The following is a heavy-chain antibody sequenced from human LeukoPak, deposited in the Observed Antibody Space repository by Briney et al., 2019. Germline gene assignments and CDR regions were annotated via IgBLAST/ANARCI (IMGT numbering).Heavy chain of an antibody. CDR1: GGSISSYY. J-gene: IGHJ5*02. Sequence: TSETLSLTCTVSGGSISSYYWSWIRQPPGKGLEWIGYIYYSGSTNYNPSLKSRVTISVDTSKNQFSLKLSSVTAADTAVYYCARVYSSTLVRGYWFDPWGQGTLVTVSS. V-gene: IGHV4-59*01. D-gene: IGHD6-13*01. CDR2: IYYSGST. CDR3: ARVYSSTLVRGYWFDP.